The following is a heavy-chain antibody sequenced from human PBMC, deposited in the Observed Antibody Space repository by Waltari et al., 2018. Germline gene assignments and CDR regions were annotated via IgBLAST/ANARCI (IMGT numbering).Heavy chain of an antibody. D-gene: IGHD6-13*01. CDR3: ARDPEAHSSSWRRGWFDP. J-gene: IGHJ5*02. Sequence: QVQLQESGPGLVKPSGTLSLTCAVSGGSISSSNWWSWVRQPPGQGLEWIGEIYHSGSTNYNPSLKSRVTISVDKSKNQFSLKLSSVTAADTAVYYCARDPEAHSSSWRRGWFDPWGQGTLVTVSS. V-gene: IGHV4-4*02. CDR1: GGSISSSNW. CDR2: IYHSGST.